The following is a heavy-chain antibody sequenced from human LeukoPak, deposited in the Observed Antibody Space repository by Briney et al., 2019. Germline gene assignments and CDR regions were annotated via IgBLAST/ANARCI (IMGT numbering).Heavy chain of an antibody. CDR1: GFTFDDYV. J-gene: IGHJ4*02. CDR3: AKGDSTWDYFDY. Sequence: GGSLRLSCAASGFTFDDYVMHWVRQAPGKGLEWVSSISWNSNSIGYADSVKGRFTISRDNAKNSLYLQMHTLRAEDTALYYRAKGDSTWDYFDYWGQGTLVTVSS. V-gene: IGHV3-9*01. CDR2: ISWNSNSI. D-gene: IGHD2/OR15-2a*01.